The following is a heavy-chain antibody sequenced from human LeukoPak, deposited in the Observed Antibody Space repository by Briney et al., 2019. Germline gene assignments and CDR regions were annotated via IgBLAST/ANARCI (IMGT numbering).Heavy chain of an antibody. V-gene: IGHV1-8*01. D-gene: IGHD5-24*01. Sequence: ASVKVSCKASGYTFTSYDINWVRQATGQGLEWMGWMNPNSGNTGYAQKFQGRVTMTRNTSISTAYMELSSLRSEDTAVYYCARGEAGWLQYTPEDYFDYWGQGTLVTVSS. J-gene: IGHJ4*02. CDR3: ARGEAGWLQYTPEDYFDY. CDR2: MNPNSGNT. CDR1: GYTFTSYD.